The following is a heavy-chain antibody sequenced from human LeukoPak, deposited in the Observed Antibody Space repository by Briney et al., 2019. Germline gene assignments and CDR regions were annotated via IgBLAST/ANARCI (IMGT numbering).Heavy chain of an antibody. J-gene: IGHJ5*02. CDR2: INHSGST. CDR3: ARGTPLRFKSWFDP. CDR1: GGSISSYY. V-gene: IGHV4-34*01. D-gene: IGHD3-3*01. Sequence: SETLSLTCTVSGGSISSYYWSWIRQPPGKGLEWIGEINHSGSTNYNPSLKSRVTISVDTSKNQFSLKLSSVTAADTAVYYCARGTPLRFKSWFDPWGQGTLVTVSS.